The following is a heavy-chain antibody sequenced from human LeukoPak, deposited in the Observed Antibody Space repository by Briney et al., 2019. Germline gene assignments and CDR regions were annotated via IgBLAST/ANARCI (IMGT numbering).Heavy chain of an antibody. CDR3: ASSVEMATISGKYFDY. J-gene: IGHJ4*02. V-gene: IGHV1-69*01. Sequence: GSSVKVSCKASGGTFSSYAISWVRQAPGQGLEWMGGIIPIFGTANYAQKFQGRVTITADESTSTAYMELSSLRSEDTAVYYCASSVEMATISGKYFDYWGQGTLVTVSS. D-gene: IGHD5-24*01. CDR2: IIPIFGTA. CDR1: GGTFSSYA.